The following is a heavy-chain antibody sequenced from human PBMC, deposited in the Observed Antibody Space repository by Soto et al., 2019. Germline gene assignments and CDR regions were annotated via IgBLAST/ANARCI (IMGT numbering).Heavy chain of an antibody. Sequence: QVQLVQSGAEVKKPGSSVKVSCKASGGTFSSYAISWVRQAPGQGLEWMGGIIPIFGTANYAQKFQGSVTITADESTSTAYGELSSLRSEDTAVYYCASAPGGYYDSSGDRSRFDYWGQGTRVTVCS. V-gene: IGHV1-69*01. J-gene: IGHJ4*02. CDR2: IIPIFGTA. CDR3: ASAPGGYYDSSGDRSRFDY. D-gene: IGHD3-22*01. CDR1: GGTFSSYA.